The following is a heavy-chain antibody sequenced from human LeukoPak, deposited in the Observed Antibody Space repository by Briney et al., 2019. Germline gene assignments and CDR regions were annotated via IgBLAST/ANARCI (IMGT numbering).Heavy chain of an antibody. CDR1: GFNVSSNS. CDR3: AKVGGYCGFSTCYGANWFDP. Sequence: PGGSLRLSCAASGFNVSSNSMTWVRQAPGKGLEWVAILYSGVGSNYADFVKGRFNISRHNSKNTLYLQMNSLRADDTAVYYCAKVGGYCGFSTCYGANWFDPWGQGTLVTVSS. J-gene: IGHJ5*02. D-gene: IGHD2-21*01. CDR2: LYSGVGS. V-gene: IGHV3-53*04.